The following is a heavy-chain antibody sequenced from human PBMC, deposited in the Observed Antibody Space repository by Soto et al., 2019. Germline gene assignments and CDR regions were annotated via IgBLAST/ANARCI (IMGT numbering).Heavy chain of an antibody. V-gene: IGHV3-11*01. CDR3: ARDGMPSSSGWGGYYYYGMDV. CDR2: ISSSGSTI. D-gene: IGHD6-19*01. J-gene: IGHJ6*02. Sequence: GGSLRLSCAASGFTFSDYYMSWIRQAPGKGLEWVSYISSSGSTIYYADSVKGRFTISRDNAKNSRYLQMNSLRAEDTAVYYCARDGMPSSSGWGGYYYYGMDVWGQGTTVTVSS. CDR1: GFTFSDYY.